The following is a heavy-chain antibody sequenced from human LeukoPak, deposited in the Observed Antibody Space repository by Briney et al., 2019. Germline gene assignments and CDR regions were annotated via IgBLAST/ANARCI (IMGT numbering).Heavy chain of an antibody. Sequence: GGSLRLSCAASGFTFSSYAMNWVRQAPGKGLEWVSAISGSCGSTYYADSVKGRFTISRDNSKNTLYLQMNSLRAEDTAVYYCAKVGQGRPFDYWGQGTLATVCS. CDR3: AKVGQGRPFDY. V-gene: IGHV3-23*01. CDR2: ISGSCGST. J-gene: IGHJ4*02. CDR1: GFTFSSYA.